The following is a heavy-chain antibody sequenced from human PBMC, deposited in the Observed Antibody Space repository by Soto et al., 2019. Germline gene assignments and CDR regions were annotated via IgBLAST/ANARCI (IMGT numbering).Heavy chain of an antibody. CDR3: ARGDATKIVVTTYYGMDV. Sequence: QVQLVQSGAEVKKPGSSVKVSCKASGGSLSNYGISWVRRAPGQGLEWMGGIIPVFGTANYAQKFQGRVTITADESTSIVYMDVTSLRSEDTAVYYCARGDATKIVVTTYYGMDVWGQGTTVTVSS. CDR1: GGSLSNYG. V-gene: IGHV1-69*12. CDR2: IIPVFGTA. D-gene: IGHD4-17*01. J-gene: IGHJ6*02.